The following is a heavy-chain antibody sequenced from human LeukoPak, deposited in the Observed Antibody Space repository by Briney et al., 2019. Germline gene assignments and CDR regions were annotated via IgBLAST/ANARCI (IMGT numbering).Heavy chain of an antibody. CDR2: ISWNSGTL. CDR1: GFTFDDYA. J-gene: IGHJ4*02. Sequence: GGSLRLSCAASGFTFDDYAMHWVRQAPGKGLEWVSAISWNSGTLVYADSIKGRFTISRDNARNSLYLQINNLRVEDTAYYFCAKDFRSREPATVDYWGQGTLVIVSS. CDR3: AKDFRSREPATVDY. D-gene: IGHD1-14*01. V-gene: IGHV3-9*01.